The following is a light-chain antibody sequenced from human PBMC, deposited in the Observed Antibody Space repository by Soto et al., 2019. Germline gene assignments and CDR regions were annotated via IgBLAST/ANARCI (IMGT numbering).Light chain of an antibody. Sequence: DIQMTKSPSSLSASVGDRVTITCRASQGSRNDLAWYQQKPGKAPKRLIYAASRLQSGVPSRFSGGGSGTEFTLTISGLQPEDFGTYCCLQSNSYPLTFGGGARVHIK. CDR3: LQSNSYPLT. V-gene: IGKV1-17*01. CDR1: QGSRND. J-gene: IGKJ4*01. CDR2: AAS.